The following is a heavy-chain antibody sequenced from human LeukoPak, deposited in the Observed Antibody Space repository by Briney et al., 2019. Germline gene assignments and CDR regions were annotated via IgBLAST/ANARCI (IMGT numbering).Heavy chain of an antibody. CDR2: IYSGGST. CDR3: ARDRAPPTSWYFDL. V-gene: IGHV3-53*01. CDR1: GFTFSSYA. Sequence: GGSLRLSCAASGFTFSSYAMSWVRQAPGKGLEWLSVIYSGGSTYYADSVKGRFTISRDNSKNTLYLQMNSLRAEDTAVYYCARDRAPPTSWYFDLWGRGTLVTVSS. J-gene: IGHJ2*01. D-gene: IGHD3-10*01.